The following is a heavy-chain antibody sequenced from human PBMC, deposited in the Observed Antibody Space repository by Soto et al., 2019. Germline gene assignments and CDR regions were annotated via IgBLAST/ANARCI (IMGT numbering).Heavy chain of an antibody. CDR1: GGSIGSGGYP. CDR3: ARHARCCYYDSYPFDP. V-gene: IGHV4-30-2*03. Sequence: SEPLCLTCAVSGGSIGSGGYPWSWIRQPPGKGLEWIGYIYHSGSTYYNPSLKSRVTISVDASKSQCSLKLSSVTAADTAVYYCARHARCCYYDSYPFDPWGQGTLVTVSS. D-gene: IGHD3-22*01. CDR2: IYHSGST. J-gene: IGHJ5*02.